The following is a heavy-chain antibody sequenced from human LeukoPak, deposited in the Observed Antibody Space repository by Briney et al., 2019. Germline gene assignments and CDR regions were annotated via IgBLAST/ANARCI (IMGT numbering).Heavy chain of an antibody. D-gene: IGHD3-16*01. Sequence: GRSLRLSCAASGFTFSSYAMHWVRQAPGKGLEWVAVISYDGSNKYYADSVKGRFTIYTDNSKNSLYLQMNRLRAEDTAVYYCARDHSFRGLWGGYYFDDWGQGTLVTVSS. CDR3: ARDHSFRGLWGGYYFDD. CDR2: ISYDGSNK. CDR1: GFTFSSYA. V-gene: IGHV3-30*04. J-gene: IGHJ4*02.